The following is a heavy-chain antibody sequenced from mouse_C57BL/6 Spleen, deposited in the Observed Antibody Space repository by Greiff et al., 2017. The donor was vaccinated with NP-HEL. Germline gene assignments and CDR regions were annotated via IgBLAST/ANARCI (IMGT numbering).Heavy chain of an antibody. Sequence: QVQLKQPGAELVRPGTSVKLSCKASGYTFTSYWMHWVKQRPGQGLEWIGVIDPSDSYTNYNQKFKGKATLTVDTSSSTAYMQLSSLTSEDSAVYYCARSDYDGWEFAYWGQGTLVTVSA. D-gene: IGHD2-4*01. V-gene: IGHV1-59*01. CDR2: IDPSDSYT. J-gene: IGHJ3*01. CDR3: ARSDYDGWEFAY. CDR1: GYTFTSYW.